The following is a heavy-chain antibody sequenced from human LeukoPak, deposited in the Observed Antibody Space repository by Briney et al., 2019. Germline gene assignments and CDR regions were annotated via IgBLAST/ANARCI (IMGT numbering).Heavy chain of an antibody. CDR2: ISYDASNK. Sequence: GGSLRLSCAPSGFTFRSYAVHWVRQAPGKGLEWVAGISYDASNKYYADSVKGRFTISRDNSKNTLSLQMNSLRAEDTAVYYCVRDPYDSSGYPMGYWGQGTLVTVSS. V-gene: IGHV3-30-3*01. CDR3: VRDPYDSSGYPMGY. J-gene: IGHJ4*02. CDR1: GFTFRSYA. D-gene: IGHD3-22*01.